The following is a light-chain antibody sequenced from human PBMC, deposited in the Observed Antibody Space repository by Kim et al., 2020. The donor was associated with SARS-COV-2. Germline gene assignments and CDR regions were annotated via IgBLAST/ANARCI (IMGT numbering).Light chain of an antibody. CDR3: QQYNSYPWT. CDR2: EVS. Sequence: DIQMTQSPSTLSASVGDRVTITCRASQSINNWLAWYQQKPGKAPKLLIYEVSNLETGVPSRFSGSASGAEFTLCISSLQPDDFATYYCQQYNSYPWTFGQGTKVDIK. CDR1: QSINNW. V-gene: IGKV1-5*03. J-gene: IGKJ1*01.